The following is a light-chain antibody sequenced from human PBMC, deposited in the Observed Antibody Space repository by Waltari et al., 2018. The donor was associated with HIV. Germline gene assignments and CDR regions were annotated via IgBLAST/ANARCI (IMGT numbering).Light chain of an antibody. CDR2: DGS. Sequence: QSALTQPRSVSGSPGQSVTISCTGTSSDVGGYNYVSWYQQHPGKAPKLMIYDGSKRPLGGPERFFGSKSGKTASLTNSGLQGEDEADYYCCSYAGSYTYVVFGGGTKLTVL. CDR1: SSDVGGYNY. J-gene: IGLJ2*01. V-gene: IGLV2-11*01. CDR3: CSYAGSYTYVV.